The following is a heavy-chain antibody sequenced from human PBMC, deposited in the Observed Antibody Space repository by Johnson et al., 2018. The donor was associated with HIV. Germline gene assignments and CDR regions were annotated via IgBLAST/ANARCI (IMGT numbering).Heavy chain of an antibody. CDR1: GFTVSSNY. D-gene: IGHD3-10*01. V-gene: IGHV3-66*02. CDR2: IYSGGST. J-gene: IGHJ3*02. CDR3: AKDSGRGVTDAFDI. Sequence: VQLVESGGGLVQPGGSLRLSCAASGFTVSSNYMSWVRQAPGKGLEWVSVIYSGGSTYYADSVKGRFTISRDNSKNTLYLQMNSLRPEDTAVYYCAKDSGRGVTDAFDIWGQGTMVTVSS.